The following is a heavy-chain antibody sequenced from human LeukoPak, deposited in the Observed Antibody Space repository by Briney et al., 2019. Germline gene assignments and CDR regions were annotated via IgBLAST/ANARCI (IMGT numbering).Heavy chain of an antibody. CDR2: ISYDGSNK. J-gene: IGHJ4*02. D-gene: IGHD2-8*01. V-gene: IGHV3-30*04. CDR3: ALLMMYAIDFDY. CDR1: GFTFSSYA. Sequence: GGSLRLSCAASGFTFSSYAMHWVRQAPGKGLEWVAVISYDGSNKYYADSVKGRFTISRDISKNTLYLQMNSLRAEDTAIYYCALLMMYAIDFDYWGQGTLVTVSS.